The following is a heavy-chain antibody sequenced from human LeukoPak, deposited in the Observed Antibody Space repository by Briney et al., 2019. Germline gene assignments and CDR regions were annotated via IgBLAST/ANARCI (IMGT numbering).Heavy chain of an antibody. J-gene: IGHJ4*02. V-gene: IGHV3-11*01. CDR2: ISKDGRTV. CDR1: GFTFSYYY. CDR3: ARVRGSYSSDY. D-gene: IGHD5-12*01. Sequence: PGGSLRLSCAASGFTFSYYYMSWIRQAPGKGLEWVSFISKDGRTVSYADSVKGQFTISRDNSKNSLYLQMNSLTADDTAVYFCARVRGSYSSDYWGQGTLVTVSS.